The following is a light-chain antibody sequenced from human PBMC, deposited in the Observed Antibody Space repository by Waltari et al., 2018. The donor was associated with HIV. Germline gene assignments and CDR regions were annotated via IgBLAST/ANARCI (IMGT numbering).Light chain of an antibody. CDR3: QHYHDWPPI. CDR1: QSVSNN. CDR2: GAS. J-gene: IGKJ4*01. Sequence: EIVMTQSPATLSVSPWERATLSCRAGQSVSNNLAWYQQQPGQAPRLLIYGASSRSTGIPARFSGSGSGTEFTLTISSLQSEDFAVYYCQHYHDWPPIFGGGTKVEI. V-gene: IGKV3-15*01.